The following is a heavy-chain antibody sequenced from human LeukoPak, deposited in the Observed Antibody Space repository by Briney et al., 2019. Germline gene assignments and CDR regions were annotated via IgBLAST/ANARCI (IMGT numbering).Heavy chain of an antibody. Sequence: ASVKVSCKASGCTFTGYYMHWVRQAPGQGLEWMGRINPNSGGTNYAQKFQGRVTMTRDTSISTAYMELSRLRSDDTAVYYCARGFIVGAIGFDPWGQGTLVTVSS. CDR2: INPNSGGT. D-gene: IGHD1-26*01. CDR3: ARGFIVGAIGFDP. CDR1: GCTFTGYY. V-gene: IGHV1-2*06. J-gene: IGHJ5*02.